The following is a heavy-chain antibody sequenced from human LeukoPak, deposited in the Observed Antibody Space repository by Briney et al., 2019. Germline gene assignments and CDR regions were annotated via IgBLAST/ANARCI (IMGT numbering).Heavy chain of an antibody. CDR2: IYPGDSDT. Sequence: GGSLKISCKASGYSFTSFWIGWVRQMPAKGLVWMGIIYPGDSDTRYSPSFQGQVTTSADKSISTAYLQWSSLKASDTAMYYCARHDYGDYERGDDNWFDTWGQGTLVTASS. V-gene: IGHV5-51*01. J-gene: IGHJ5*02. CDR1: GYSFTSFW. D-gene: IGHD4-17*01. CDR3: ARHDYGDYERGDDNWFDT.